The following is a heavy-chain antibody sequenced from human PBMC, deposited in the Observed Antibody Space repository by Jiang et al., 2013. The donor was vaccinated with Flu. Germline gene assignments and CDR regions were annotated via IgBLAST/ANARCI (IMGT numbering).Heavy chain of an antibody. V-gene: IGHV4-59*01. CDR3: ARVGDYYDSSGPFDY. D-gene: IGHD3-22*01. Sequence: PSETLSLTCTVSGGSISSYYWSWIRQPPGKGLEWIGYIYYSGSTNYNPSLKSRVTISVDTSKNQFSLKLSSVTAADTAVYYCARVGDYYDSSGPFDYWGQGTLVTVSS. CDR1: GGSISSYY. CDR2: IYYSGST. J-gene: IGHJ4*02.